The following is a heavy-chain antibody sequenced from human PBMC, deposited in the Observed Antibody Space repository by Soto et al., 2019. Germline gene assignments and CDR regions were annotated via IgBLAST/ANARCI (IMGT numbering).Heavy chain of an antibody. V-gene: IGHV3-9*01. J-gene: IGHJ5*02. CDR1: GFTFDDYA. CDR2: ISWNSDTI. CDR3: VKDSAGSRSWYWFDP. D-gene: IGHD3-10*01. Sequence: EVQLVESGGALVQPGGSLRLSCGASGFTFDDYAMHWVRQAPGKGLEWVSSISWNSDTIAYGESVKGRFTISRDNAKNSLHLQMNSLRPEDTALYFCVKDSAGSRSWYWFDPWGQGTQVTV.